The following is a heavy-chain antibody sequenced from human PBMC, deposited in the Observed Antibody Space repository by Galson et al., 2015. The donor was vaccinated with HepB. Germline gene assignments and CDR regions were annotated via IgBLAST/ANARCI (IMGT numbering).Heavy chain of an antibody. V-gene: IGHV3-23*01. J-gene: IGHJ4*02. CDR1: GFAFTSYA. Sequence: SLRLSCAASGFAFTSYAMSWVRQAPGKGLEWVSAISGGGSSVYYGDSVKGRFTISRDNSKNTLYLQMNSLRGEDTAVYFCAKDAPGNVASADQFDYWGQGTLVTVSS. D-gene: IGHD6-13*01. CDR3: AKDAPGNVASADQFDY. CDR2: ISGGGSSV.